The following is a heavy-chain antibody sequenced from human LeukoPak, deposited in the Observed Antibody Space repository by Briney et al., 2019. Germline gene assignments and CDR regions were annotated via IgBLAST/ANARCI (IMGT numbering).Heavy chain of an antibody. V-gene: IGHV4-59*11. CDR1: GASISSHY. D-gene: IGHD1-7*01. Sequence: SETLSLTCTVSGASISSHYWSWIRQPPGKGLEWIGYISYSGTTKYNASLKSRVTISADTSKSHFSLNLSSVTAADTAVYYCARELELRSEGSFDYWGQETLVTVSS. CDR2: ISYSGTT. J-gene: IGHJ4*02. CDR3: ARELELRSEGSFDY.